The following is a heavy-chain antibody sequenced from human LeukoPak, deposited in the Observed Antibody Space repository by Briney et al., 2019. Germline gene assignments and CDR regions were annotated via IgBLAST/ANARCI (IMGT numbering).Heavy chain of an antibody. D-gene: IGHD6-19*01. CDR3: ARVSVAGYYFDY. CDR2: IKQDGSEK. J-gene: IGHJ4*02. CDR1: GFTFSSYS. V-gene: IGHV3-7*02. Sequence: QPGGSLRLSCAASGFTFSSYSMSWVRQAPGKGLEWVANIKQDGSEKYYVDSVKGRFTVSRDNAKNSLYLQMNSLRAEDTAVYYCARVSVAGYYFDYWGQGTLVTVSS.